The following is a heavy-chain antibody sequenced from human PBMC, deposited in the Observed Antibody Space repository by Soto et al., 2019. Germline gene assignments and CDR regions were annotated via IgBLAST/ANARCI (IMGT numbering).Heavy chain of an antibody. CDR1: GFTFSSYG. V-gene: IGHV3-30*03. D-gene: IGHD2-2*01. Sequence: PGGSLRLSCAASGFTFSSYGMHWVRQAPGKGLEWVAVISYDGSNKYYANSVKGRFTISRDNSKNTLYLQMNSLRAEDTAVYYSARAPRSLTAPMIDCWGKVKLAT. CDR2: ISYDGSNK. CDR3: ARAPRSLTAPMIDC. J-gene: IGHJ4*02.